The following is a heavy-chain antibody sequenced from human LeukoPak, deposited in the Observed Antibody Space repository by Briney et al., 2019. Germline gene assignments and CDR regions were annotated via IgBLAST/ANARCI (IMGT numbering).Heavy chain of an antibody. V-gene: IGHV1-18*01. CDR2: ISANNGNT. J-gene: IGHJ5*02. CDR1: GYTFTTYG. D-gene: IGHD3-10*01. CDR3: ARYYYYGSGSYRPDP. Sequence: GASVKVSCKASGYTFTTYGITWVRQAPGQGLEWMGRISANNGNTNYAEKLQGRVTMTTDTSTSTAYMELTSLRSDDTAVYYCARYYYYGSGSYRPDPWGQGTLVTVSS.